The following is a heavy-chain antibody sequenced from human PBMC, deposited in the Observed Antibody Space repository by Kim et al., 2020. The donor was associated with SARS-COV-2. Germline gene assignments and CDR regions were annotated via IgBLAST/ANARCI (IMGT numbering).Heavy chain of an antibody. CDR3: AAPVLRYFDWLPKYYYYGMDV. J-gene: IGHJ6*02. V-gene: IGHV3-48*03. CDR2: ISSSGSTI. D-gene: IGHD3-9*01. CDR1: GFTFSSYE. Sequence: GGSLRLSCAASGFTFSSYEMNWVRQAPGKGLEWVSYISSSGSTIYYADSVKGRFTISRDNAKNSLYLQMNSLRAEDTAVYYCAAPVLRYFDWLPKYYYYGMDVWGQGTTVTVSS.